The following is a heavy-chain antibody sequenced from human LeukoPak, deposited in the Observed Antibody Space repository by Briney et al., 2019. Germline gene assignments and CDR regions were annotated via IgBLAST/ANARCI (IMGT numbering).Heavy chain of an antibody. CDR2: IKQDGSQK. J-gene: IGHJ4*02. Sequence: GGSLRLSCAASGFTFSSYWMSWVRQAPGKGLEWVANIKQDGSQKYYVDSVKGRFTISRDNAKNSLYLQMNSLRAEDTAVYYCITPLPYSAQGGQGTLVTVSS. V-gene: IGHV3-7*03. CDR3: ITPLPYSAQ. CDR1: GFTFSSYW. D-gene: IGHD2-21*01.